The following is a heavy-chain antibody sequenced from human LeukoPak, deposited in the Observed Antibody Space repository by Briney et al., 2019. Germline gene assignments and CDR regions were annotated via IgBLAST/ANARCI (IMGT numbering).Heavy chain of an antibody. D-gene: IGHD3-22*01. CDR2: IYYSGRT. V-gene: IGHV4-39*01. J-gene: IGHJ1*01. CDR1: GDSVSRSDSY. Sequence: SETLSLTCSVSGDSVSRSDSYWDWIRQPPGKGLEWIGTIYYSGRTYYRPSLKSRVTMSVDPSNNQFSLNLRSVTAADTAVYYCARRRYYDGSGYLEWGQGTLLSVSS. CDR3: ARRRYYDGSGYLE.